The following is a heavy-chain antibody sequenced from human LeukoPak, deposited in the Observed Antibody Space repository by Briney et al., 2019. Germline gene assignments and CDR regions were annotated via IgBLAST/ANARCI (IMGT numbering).Heavy chain of an antibody. CDR2: ISYDGSNK. D-gene: IGHD1-26*01. V-gene: IGHV3-30*01. CDR1: GFTFSAYA. Sequence: GGSLRFSCAASGFTFSAYAMHWVRLAPGKGLEWVAVISYDGSNKYYADSVKGRFTISGDKSKDTLYLQMNSLRPEDTAVYYCARGPGPIAGAKNPFDIWGQGTMVTVSS. J-gene: IGHJ3*02. CDR3: ARGPGPIAGAKNPFDI.